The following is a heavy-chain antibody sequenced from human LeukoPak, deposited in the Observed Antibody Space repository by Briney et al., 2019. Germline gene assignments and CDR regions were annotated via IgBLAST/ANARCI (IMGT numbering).Heavy chain of an antibody. CDR1: GFTFSSYW. CDR2: IKQNGSEK. J-gene: IGHJ6*03. V-gene: IGHV3-7*01. D-gene: IGHD1-26*01. Sequence: GGSLRLSCAASGFTFSSYWMSWVRQAPGKGLEWVANIKQNGSEKYYVDSVKGRFTISRDNAKNSLYLQMSSLRAEDTAVYYCARELIVGATWHYYYYMDVWGKGTTVTVSS. CDR3: ARELIVGATWHYYYYMDV.